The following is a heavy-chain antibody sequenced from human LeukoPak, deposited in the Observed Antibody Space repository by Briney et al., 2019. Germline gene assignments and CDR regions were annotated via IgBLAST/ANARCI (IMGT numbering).Heavy chain of an antibody. D-gene: IGHD5-12*01. CDR3: IRGYSGISVYAFDI. J-gene: IGHJ3*02. CDR1: GFTLSDHY. CDR2: SGNKADSYTA. V-gene: IGHV3-72*01. Sequence: GGSLTLSCAASGFTLSDHYIDWVRQAPGKGLEWVGRSGNKADSYTAEFAASVKGRFTLSRDDSKNSLYLQMNLLRTEDTVMYHCIRGYSGISVYAFDIWGQGTTVTVSS.